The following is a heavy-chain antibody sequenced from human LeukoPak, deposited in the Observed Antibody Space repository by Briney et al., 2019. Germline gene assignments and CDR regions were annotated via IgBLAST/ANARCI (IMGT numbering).Heavy chain of an antibody. D-gene: IGHD4-17*01. V-gene: IGHV1-69*04. Sequence: GASVKVSSKASGGTFSSYAISWVRQAPGQGLEWMGRIIPILGIANYAQKFQGRVTITADKSTSTAYMELSSLRSEDTAVYYCARNLGGYGDPGFHWGQGTLVTVSS. J-gene: IGHJ4*02. CDR1: GGTFSSYA. CDR2: IIPILGIA. CDR3: ARNLGGYGDPGFH.